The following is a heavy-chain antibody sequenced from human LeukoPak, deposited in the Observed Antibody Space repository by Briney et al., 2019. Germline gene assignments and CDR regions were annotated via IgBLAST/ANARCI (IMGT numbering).Heavy chain of an antibody. J-gene: IGHJ4*02. V-gene: IGHV3-30*02. CDR2: IRNDGSNK. CDR3: AKIEVSATLDY. Sequence: PGGSLRLSCAASGFTFSTYGLPWVRQAPGKGLEWVAFIRNDGSNKYYADSVKGRFTISRDNSRNTLSLQMNSLRVEDTAVYYCAKIEVSATLDYRGQGTLVTVSS. D-gene: IGHD5/OR15-5a*01. CDR1: GFTFSTYG.